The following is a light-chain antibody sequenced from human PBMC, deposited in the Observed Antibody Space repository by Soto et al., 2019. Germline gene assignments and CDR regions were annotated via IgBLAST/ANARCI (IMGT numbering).Light chain of an antibody. Sequence: DIQMTQSPSSLSASVGDRVTITCRASQTINTYLNGYQQKLGKAPKLLMYAASSLQSGVPSRFSGSGSGTDFTLTISSLQPEDFATYYCQQSYSTPLTFGPGTKVDIK. CDR3: QQSYSTPLT. J-gene: IGKJ3*01. V-gene: IGKV1-39*01. CDR1: QTINTY. CDR2: AAS.